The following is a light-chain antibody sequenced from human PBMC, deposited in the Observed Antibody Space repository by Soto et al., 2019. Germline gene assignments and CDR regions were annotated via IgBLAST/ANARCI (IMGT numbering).Light chain of an antibody. CDR3: QRYSSALRT. CDR2: GAS. CDR1: QSISNY. J-gene: IGKJ1*01. V-gene: IGKV1-27*01. Sequence: DIVVTQSPGTLSLSPGERAVLSCRASQSISNYLAWYQQKPGKGPKLLILGASTLQLGVPSRFSGSGFGTDFTLTSSSLQPEDVATYYCQRYSSALRTFGQGTTVDI.